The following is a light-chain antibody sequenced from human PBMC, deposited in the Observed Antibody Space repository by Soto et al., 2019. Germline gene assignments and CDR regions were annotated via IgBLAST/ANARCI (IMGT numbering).Light chain of an antibody. Sequence: EIVLTQSPATLSLSPGERATLSCKASQSVSSYLAWYQQKPGQAPRLLIYDVSNRATGIPVRFSGSGSGTDFTLTISSLEPEDFAVYYCQQRSNWPWTFGQGTKVDIK. CDR2: DVS. V-gene: IGKV3-11*01. CDR1: QSVSSY. CDR3: QQRSNWPWT. J-gene: IGKJ1*01.